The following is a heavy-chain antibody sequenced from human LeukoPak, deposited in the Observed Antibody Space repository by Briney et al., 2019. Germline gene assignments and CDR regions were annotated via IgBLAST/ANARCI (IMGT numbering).Heavy chain of an antibody. CDR2: INTRSYI. V-gene: IGHV3-21*01. D-gene: IGHD2-15*01. J-gene: IGHJ5*01. CDR1: GFTSSSYS. Sequence: GGSLRVSCAASGFTSSSYSMNWVRQAPGKGLEWVSSINTRSYIYYADSVNGRFTISRDDAKNSLYLQMNSLTAEDTAVYYCAREGGYCYGGSCRWFDSWGQGTLVTVSS. CDR3: AREGGYCYGGSCRWFDS.